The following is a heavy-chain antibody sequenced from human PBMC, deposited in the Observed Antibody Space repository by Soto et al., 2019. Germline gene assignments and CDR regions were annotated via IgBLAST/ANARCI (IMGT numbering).Heavy chain of an antibody. CDR1: GFNFGDYA. Sequence: GGSLRLSCTASGFNFGDYAMGWVRQAPGKGLERVAYIRSKGHGGTTEYAASVRASFPISRDVSVTIAYLQMDSLKTEGTAEYYCARDLYSLFRMRAFDYWGQGALVTVSS. V-gene: IGHV3-49*04. J-gene: IGHJ4*02. D-gene: IGHD2-15*01. CDR2: IRSKGHGGTT. CDR3: ARDLYSLFRMRAFDY.